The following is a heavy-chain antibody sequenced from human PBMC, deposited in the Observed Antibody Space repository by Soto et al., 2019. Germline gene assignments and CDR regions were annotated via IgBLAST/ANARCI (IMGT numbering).Heavy chain of an antibody. D-gene: IGHD3-3*01. J-gene: IGHJ6*02. Sequence: PLPLSHTILVPAIKSSYGSWLGKHPRKGLEWNGYIYYSGSTNYNPSLKSRVTISVDTSKNQFSLKLSSVTAADTAVYYCARCVGLGVVIIRPLDVWGQGTTVTVSS. CDR3: ARCVGLGVVIIRPLDV. CDR2: IYYSGST. CDR1: VPAIKSSY. V-gene: IGHV4-59*01.